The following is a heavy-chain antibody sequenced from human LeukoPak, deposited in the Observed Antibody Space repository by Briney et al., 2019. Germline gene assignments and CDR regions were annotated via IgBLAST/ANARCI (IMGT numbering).Heavy chain of an antibody. CDR3: AGYGGNSRAAFDI. CDR1: GGSISSYY. CDR2: IYYSGST. Sequence: SETLSLTCTVSGGSISSYYWSWIGQPPGKGREGIGYIYYSGSTNYNPSLKSRVTISVDTSKNQFSLKLSSVTAADTAVYYCAGYGGNSRAAFDIWGQGTMVTVSS. D-gene: IGHD4-23*01. J-gene: IGHJ3*02. V-gene: IGHV4-59*08.